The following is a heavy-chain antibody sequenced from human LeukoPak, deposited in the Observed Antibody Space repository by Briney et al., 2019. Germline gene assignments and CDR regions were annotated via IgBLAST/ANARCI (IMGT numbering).Heavy chain of an antibody. V-gene: IGHV4-39*07. Sequence: SETLSLTCTVSGGSISSSSYYWGWIRQPPGKGLEWIGSIYYSGSTYYNPSLKSRVTISVDTSKNQFSLKLSSVTAADTAVYYCARDRTRYNWNSVNDAFDIWGQGTMVTVSS. D-gene: IGHD1-7*01. CDR2: IYYSGST. CDR1: GGSISSSSYY. CDR3: ARDRTRYNWNSVNDAFDI. J-gene: IGHJ3*02.